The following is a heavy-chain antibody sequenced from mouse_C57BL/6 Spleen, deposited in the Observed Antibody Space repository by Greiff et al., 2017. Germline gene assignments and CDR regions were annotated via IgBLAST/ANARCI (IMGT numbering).Heavy chain of an antibody. CDR3: ARWNDLYAMDY. CDR2: IDPSDSET. CDR1: GYTFTSYW. J-gene: IGHJ4*01. Sequence: VQLQQSGAELVRPGSSVKLSCKASGYTFTSYWMHWVKQRPIQGLEWIGNIDPSDSETHYNQKFKDKATLTVDKSSSTAYMQLSSLTSEDSAVYYCARWNDLYAMDYWGQGTSVTVSS. D-gene: IGHD2-3*01. V-gene: IGHV1-52*01.